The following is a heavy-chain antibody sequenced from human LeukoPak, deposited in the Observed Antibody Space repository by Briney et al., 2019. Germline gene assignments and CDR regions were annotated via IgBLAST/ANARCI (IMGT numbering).Heavy chain of an antibody. CDR2: IYYSGST. J-gene: IGHJ2*01. Sequence: PSETLSLTCTVSGGSISSGGYYWSWIRQHPGKGLEWIGYIYYSGSTYYNPSLKSRVTISVDTSKNQFSLKLSSVTAADTAVYYCARDRENQYFDLWGRGTLVTVSS. CDR1: GGSISSGGYY. CDR3: ARDRENQYFDL. V-gene: IGHV4-31*03.